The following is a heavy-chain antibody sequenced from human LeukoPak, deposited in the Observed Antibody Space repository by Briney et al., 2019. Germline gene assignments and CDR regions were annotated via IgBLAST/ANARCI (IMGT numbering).Heavy chain of an antibody. CDR1: GYSISSGYY. CDR2: IYHSGST. Sequence: SETLSLTCAVSGYSISSGYYWSWIRQPPGKGLEWIGYIYHSGSTNYNPSLKSRVTISVDTSKNQFSLKLSSVTAADTAVYYCARGGKEMATITTFDYWGQGTLVTVSS. D-gene: IGHD5-24*01. V-gene: IGHV4-61*01. CDR3: ARGGKEMATITTFDY. J-gene: IGHJ4*02.